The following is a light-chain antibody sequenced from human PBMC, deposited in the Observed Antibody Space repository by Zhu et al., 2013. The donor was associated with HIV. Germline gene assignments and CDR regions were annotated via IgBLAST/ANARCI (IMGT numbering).Light chain of an antibody. J-gene: IGKJ4*01. Sequence: EIVLAQSPAILSVSPGDRATLSCRASQSVGRYLGWYQQKSGQAPRLLIYDVSNRPADIPDRFSGSGSGTDFTLTIRRLEPEDFAIYYCQQYDDSPLTFGGGTKVEIK. CDR1: QSVGRY. CDR2: DVS. CDR3: QQYDDSPLT. V-gene: IGKV3-20*01.